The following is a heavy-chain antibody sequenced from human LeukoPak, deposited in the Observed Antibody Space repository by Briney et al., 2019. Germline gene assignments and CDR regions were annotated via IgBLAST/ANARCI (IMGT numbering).Heavy chain of an antibody. CDR1: GYTFTSYY. D-gene: IGHD5-18*01. J-gene: IGHJ6*04. V-gene: IGHV1-46*03. CDR3: AREGDTAMVSRMDV. Sequence: ASVKVSCKASGYTFTSYYIHWVRQAPGQGLEWMGIINPSVGSTSYAQKFQGRVTMTRDTSTSTVYMELPSLRSEDTAVCYCAREGDTAMVSRMDVWGKGTTVTVSS. CDR2: INPSVGST.